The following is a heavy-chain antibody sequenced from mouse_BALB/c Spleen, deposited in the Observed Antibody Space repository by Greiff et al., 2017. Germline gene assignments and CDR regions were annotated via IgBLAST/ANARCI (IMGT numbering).Heavy chain of an antibody. CDR1: GYSITSDYA. V-gene: IGHV3-2*02. CDR3: ARSYGRPLYWYFDV. CDR2: ISYSGST. J-gene: IGHJ1*01. D-gene: IGHD1-1*01. Sequence: DVKLQESGPGLVKPSQSLSLTCTVTGYSITSDYAWNWIRQFPGNKLEWMGYISYSGSTSYNPSLKSRISITRDTSKNQFFLQLNSVTTEDTATYYCARSYGRPLYWYFDVWGAGTTVTVSS.